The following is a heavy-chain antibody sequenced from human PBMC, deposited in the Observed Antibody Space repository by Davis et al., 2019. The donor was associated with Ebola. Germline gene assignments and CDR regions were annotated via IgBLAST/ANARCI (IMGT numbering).Heavy chain of an antibody. Sequence: GGSLRLSCAASGFTFSSYAMSWVRQAPGKGLEWVSAISGSGGSTYYANSVKGRFTISRDNSKNTLYLQMNSLRAEDTAVYYCARLLGYCSSTSCYADYWGQGTLVTVSS. CDR3: ARLLGYCSSTSCYADY. CDR1: GFTFSSYA. CDR2: ISGSGGST. J-gene: IGHJ4*02. D-gene: IGHD2-2*01. V-gene: IGHV3-23*01.